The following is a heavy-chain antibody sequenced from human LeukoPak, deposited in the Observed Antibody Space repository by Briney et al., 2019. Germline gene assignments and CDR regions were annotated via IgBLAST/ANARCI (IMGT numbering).Heavy chain of an antibody. V-gene: IGHV3-48*02. CDR2: ISSSSSTI. CDR1: GFTFGDYA. J-gene: IGHJ6*02. D-gene: IGHD6-13*01. CDR3: ARETLERIAAAGPYYYYGMDV. Sequence: GGSLRLSCTASGFTFGDYAMSWVRQAPGKGLEWVSYISSSSSTIYYADSVKGRFTISRDNAKNSLYLQMNSLRDEDTAVYYCARETLERIAAAGPYYYYGMDVWGQGTTVTVSS.